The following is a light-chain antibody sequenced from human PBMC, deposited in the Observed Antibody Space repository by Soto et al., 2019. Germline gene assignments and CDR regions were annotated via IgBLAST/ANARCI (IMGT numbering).Light chain of an antibody. V-gene: IGKV3-20*01. Sequence: EILMTKSPGTLSLSPGERATLSCGASQSVSSYLAWYQQKPGKAPRLLISDASDRATGIPDRFSGSGSGTDFTLTISRLVPEDFAVYYCQQYGDSTVTFGHGTKVDIK. CDR1: QSVSSY. CDR3: QQYGDSTVT. J-gene: IGKJ1*01. CDR2: DAS.